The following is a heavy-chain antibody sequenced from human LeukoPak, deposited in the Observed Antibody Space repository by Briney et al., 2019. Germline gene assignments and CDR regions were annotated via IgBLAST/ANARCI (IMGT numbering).Heavy chain of an antibody. D-gene: IGHD3-3*01. CDR3: ARVRDFWSGGGDY. CDR1: GFTFSSYG. CDR2: ISSNGGST. J-gene: IGHJ4*02. Sequence: GGSLRLSCAASGFTFSSYGMHWVRQAPGKGLEYVSAISSNGGSTYYANSVEGRFTISRDNSKNTLFLQMVSLRADDMAVYYCARVRDFWSGGGDYWGQGTLVTVSS. V-gene: IGHV3-64*01.